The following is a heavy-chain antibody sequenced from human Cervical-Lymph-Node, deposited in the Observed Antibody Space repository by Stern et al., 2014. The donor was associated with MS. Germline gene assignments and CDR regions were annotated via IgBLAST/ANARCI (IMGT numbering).Heavy chain of an antibody. V-gene: IGHV1-2*02. Sequence: VQLLESGAEVKKPGASVKVSCKASGYTFTSYCMSWVRQAPGQGLEWMGRINHNSGGTNYDQKFQGRVTMTRDKYIRKADTEGSRLRSDDAAVYFYSREAAMAGTGTGVDYWGQGTLVTVSS. CDR1: GYTFTSYC. CDR2: INHNSGGT. J-gene: IGHJ4*02. D-gene: IGHD2-8*02. CDR3: SREAAMAGTGTGVDY.